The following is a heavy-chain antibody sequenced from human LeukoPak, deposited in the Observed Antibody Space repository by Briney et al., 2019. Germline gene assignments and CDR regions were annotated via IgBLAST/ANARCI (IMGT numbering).Heavy chain of an antibody. D-gene: IGHD3-16*02. V-gene: IGHV1-18*01. CDR1: GYTFTSYG. CDR2: ISAYNGNT. J-gene: IGHJ4*02. CDR3: ARVRGTFGGVIVLFDY. Sequence: ASVKVSCKASGYTFTSYGINWVRQAPGQGLEWMGWISAYNGNTNYAQKLQGRVTMTTDTTTSTAYMELRSLRSDDTAVYYCARVRGTFGGVIVLFDYWGQGTLVTVSS.